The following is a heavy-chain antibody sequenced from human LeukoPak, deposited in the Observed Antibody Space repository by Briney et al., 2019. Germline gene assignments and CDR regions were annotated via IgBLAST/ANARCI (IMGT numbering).Heavy chain of an antibody. CDR2: ISWNSGSI. CDR3: AKAGQLLADDSFDI. D-gene: IGHD2-2*01. V-gene: IGHV3-9*01. CDR1: GFTFDDYA. Sequence: GGSLRLSCAASGFTFDDYAMHWVRQAPGKGLEWVSGISWNSGSIGYADSVKGRFTISRDNAKNSLYLQMNSLRAEDTALYYCAKAGQLLADDSFDIWGQGTMVTVSS. J-gene: IGHJ3*02.